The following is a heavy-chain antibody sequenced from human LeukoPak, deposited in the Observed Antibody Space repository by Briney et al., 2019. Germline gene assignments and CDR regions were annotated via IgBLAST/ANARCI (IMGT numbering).Heavy chain of an antibody. CDR3: ARALDSSSSRYQPFEY. Sequence: GGSLRLSCAASGFTFSSYAMSWVRQAPGKGLEWVANVKQDSSEKYYVDSVKGRFTISRDNAKNSVYLQMNSLRAEDTAVYYCARALDSSSSRYQPFEYWGQGTLVTVSS. CDR2: VKQDSSEK. D-gene: IGHD2-2*01. V-gene: IGHV3-7*03. J-gene: IGHJ4*02. CDR1: GFTFSSYA.